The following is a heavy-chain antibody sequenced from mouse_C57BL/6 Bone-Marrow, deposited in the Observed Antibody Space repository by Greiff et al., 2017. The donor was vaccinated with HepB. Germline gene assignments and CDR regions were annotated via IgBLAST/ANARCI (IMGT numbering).Heavy chain of an antibody. Sequence: EVKLMESGAELVRPGASVKLSCTASGFNIKDDYMHWVKQRPEQGLEWIGWIDPENGDTEYASKFQGKATITADTSSNTAYLQLSSLTSEDTAVYYCTRYYYSYWGQGTLVTVSA. CDR3: TRYYYSY. V-gene: IGHV14-4*01. D-gene: IGHD1-1*01. CDR2: IDPENGDT. CDR1: GFNIKDDY. J-gene: IGHJ3*01.